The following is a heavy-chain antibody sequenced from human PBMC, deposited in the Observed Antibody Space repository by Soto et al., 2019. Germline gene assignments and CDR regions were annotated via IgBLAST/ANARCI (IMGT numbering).Heavy chain of an antibody. V-gene: IGHV3-23*01. CDR1: GFTFSSYA. Sequence: GESLKISCAASGFTFSSYAMSWVRQAPGKGLEWVSAISGSGGSTYYADSVKGRFTISRDNSKNTLYLQRNSLKAEETVVYYCAIYGKDKLLFSRPFDYWDPGTLVTVSS. CDR2: ISGSGGST. CDR3: AIYGKDKLLFSRPFDY. D-gene: IGHD3-22*01. J-gene: IGHJ4*02.